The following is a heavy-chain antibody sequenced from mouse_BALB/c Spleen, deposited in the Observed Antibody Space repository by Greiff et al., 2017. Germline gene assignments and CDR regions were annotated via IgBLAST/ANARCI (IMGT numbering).Heavy chain of an antibody. V-gene: IGHV3-2*02. Sequence: EVKLVESGPGLVKPSQSLSLTCTVTGYSITSDYAWNWIRQFPGNKLEWMGYISYSGSTSYNPSLKSRISITRDTSKNQFFLQLNSVTTEDTATYYCAKGNYRYDWYFDVWGAGTTVTVSS. CDR2: ISYSGST. CDR3: AKGNYRYDWYFDV. CDR1: GYSITSDYA. D-gene: IGHD2-14*01. J-gene: IGHJ1*01.